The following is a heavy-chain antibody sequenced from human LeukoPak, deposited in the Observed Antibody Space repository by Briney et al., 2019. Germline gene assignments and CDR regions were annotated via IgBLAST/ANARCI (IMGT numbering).Heavy chain of an antibody. V-gene: IGHV4-59*01. CDR1: GGSISSYY. CDR3: ASLVGAREYYFDY. J-gene: IGHJ4*02. Sequence: SETLSLTCTVSGGSISSYYWSWIRQPPGKGLEWIGYIYYSGSTNYNPSLKSRVTISVDTSKNQFSLKLSSVTAADTAVYYCASLVGAREYYFDYWGQGTLVTVSS. CDR2: IYYSGST. D-gene: IGHD1-26*01.